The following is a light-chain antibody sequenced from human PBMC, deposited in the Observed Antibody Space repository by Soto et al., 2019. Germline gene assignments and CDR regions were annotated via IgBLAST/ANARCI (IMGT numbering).Light chain of an antibody. CDR1: SSDVGSYNL. Sequence: SVLTQPAAVSGSPRQSITISCTGTSSDVGSYNLVSWYQQHPGKAPKLMIYEVSNRPSGVSNRFSGSKSGNTVSLTISGLQAEDEADYYCSSYTSSSTRVFGTATKVTVL. CDR2: EVS. V-gene: IGLV2-14*02. J-gene: IGLJ1*01. CDR3: SSYTSSSTRV.